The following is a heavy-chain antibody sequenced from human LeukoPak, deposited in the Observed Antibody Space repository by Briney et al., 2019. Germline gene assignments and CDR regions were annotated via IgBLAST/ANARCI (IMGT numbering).Heavy chain of an antibody. CDR3: ARAHYYYDSSGYSTANWYFDL. Sequence: GGSLRLSCAASGFTFSDYYMSWIRQAPGKGLEWVSAISGSGGSTYYADSVKGRFTISRDNSKNMLYLQMNSLRAEDTAVYYCARAHYYYDSSGYSTANWYFDLWGRGTLVTVSS. D-gene: IGHD3-22*01. CDR2: ISGSGGST. J-gene: IGHJ2*01. V-gene: IGHV3-23*01. CDR1: GFTFSDYY.